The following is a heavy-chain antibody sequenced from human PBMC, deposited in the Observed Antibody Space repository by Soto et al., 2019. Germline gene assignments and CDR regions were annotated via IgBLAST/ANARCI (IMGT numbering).Heavy chain of an antibody. CDR1: GFTFSSYG. J-gene: IGHJ6*02. Sequence: QVQLVESGGGVVQPGRSLRLSCAASGFTFSSYGMHWVRQAPGKGLEWVAVISYDGSNKYYADSVKGRFTISRDNSKNTLYLQMNSVSAEDTAVYYCARDLLGPGRGYGMDVWGQGTTVTVSS. CDR2: ISYDGSNK. CDR3: ARDLLGPGRGYGMDV. V-gene: IGHV3-30*03. D-gene: IGHD7-27*01.